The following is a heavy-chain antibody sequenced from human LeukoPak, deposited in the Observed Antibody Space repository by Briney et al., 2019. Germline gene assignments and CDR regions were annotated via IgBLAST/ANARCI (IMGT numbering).Heavy chain of an antibody. CDR1: GFTFDDYA. CDR2: ISWNSGSI. CDR3: AKDIRAHYYYYGMDV. Sequence: PGGSLRLSCAASGFTFDDYAMHWVRQAPGKGLEWVSGISWNSGSIGYADSVKGRFTISRDNAKNSLYLQMSSLRAEDTALYYCAKDIRAHYYYYGMDVWGQGTTVTVSS. V-gene: IGHV3-9*01. J-gene: IGHJ6*02.